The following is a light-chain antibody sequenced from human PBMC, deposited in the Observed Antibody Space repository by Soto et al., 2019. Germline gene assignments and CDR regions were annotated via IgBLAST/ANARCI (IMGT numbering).Light chain of an antibody. J-gene: IGKJ1*01. Sequence: DIVLTQSPVTLSLSPGDRATLSCRASETVSSYLLWYQQKPGQDPRLLIYDASERATGIPARFSGSGSGTDFTLTITSLQSEDFAVYYCQQYNNWPQFGQGTKVDIK. CDR3: QQYNNWPQ. CDR1: ETVSSY. CDR2: DAS. V-gene: IGKV3-11*01.